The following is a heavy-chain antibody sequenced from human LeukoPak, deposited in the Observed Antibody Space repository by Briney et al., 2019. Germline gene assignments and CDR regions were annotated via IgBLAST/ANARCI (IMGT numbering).Heavy chain of an antibody. Sequence: PSETLSLTCTVSGGSISSYYWSWIRQPPGKGLEWIGYIYYSGSTNYNPSLKSRVTISVDTSKNQFSLKLSSVTAADTAVYYCARVSTYYYGSGSTNWFDPWGQGTLVTVSS. CDR1: GGSISSYY. J-gene: IGHJ5*02. CDR2: IYYSGST. CDR3: ARVSTYYYGSGSTNWFDP. V-gene: IGHV4-59*01. D-gene: IGHD3-10*01.